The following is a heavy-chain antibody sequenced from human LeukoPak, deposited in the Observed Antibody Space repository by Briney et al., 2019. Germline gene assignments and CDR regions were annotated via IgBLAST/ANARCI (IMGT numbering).Heavy chain of an antibody. CDR2: ISTTSSFI. Sequence: PGGSLRLSCAASGFTFRYYSMNWVRQAPGKGLEWVSYISTTSSFIYYADSVKGRFTISRDNSKNTLYLQMNSLRAEDTAVYYCAKANLRIFGVGTYFDYWGQGTLVTVSS. J-gene: IGHJ4*02. CDR1: GFTFRYYS. CDR3: AKANLRIFGVGTYFDY. V-gene: IGHV3-21*05. D-gene: IGHD3-3*01.